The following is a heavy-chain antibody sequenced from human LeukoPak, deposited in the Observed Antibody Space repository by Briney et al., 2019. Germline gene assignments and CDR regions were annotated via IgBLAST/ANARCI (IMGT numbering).Heavy chain of an antibody. Sequence: KTSETLSLTCAVSGGSISSGGYSWNWIRQPPGKGLEWIGYVSYSGSTYYNPSLKSRLTLSVDTSKNQFSLKLSSVTAADTAVYYCARSGFYYDSRGYFPTLDYWGQGTLVTVSS. CDR1: GGSISSGGYS. CDR2: VSYSGST. D-gene: IGHD3-22*01. V-gene: IGHV4-30-4*07. J-gene: IGHJ4*02. CDR3: ARSGFYYDSRGYFPTLDY.